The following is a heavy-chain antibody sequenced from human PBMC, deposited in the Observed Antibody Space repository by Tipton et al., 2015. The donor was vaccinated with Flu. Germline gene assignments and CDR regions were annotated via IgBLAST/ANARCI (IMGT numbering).Heavy chain of an antibody. CDR2: IYSSGST. J-gene: IGHJ3*02. CDR3: ARVQDFYSDTSGYPWALDI. D-gene: IGHD3-22*01. Sequence: GLVKPSETLSLTCTVSGGSISSYYWSWIRQPPGKGLEWIGYIYSSGSTNYNPSLESRVTISVDTSKNQFSLRLNSVTAADTAMYYCARVQDFYSDTSGYPWALDIWGQGTMVAVSS. V-gene: IGHV4-59*01. CDR1: GGSISSYY.